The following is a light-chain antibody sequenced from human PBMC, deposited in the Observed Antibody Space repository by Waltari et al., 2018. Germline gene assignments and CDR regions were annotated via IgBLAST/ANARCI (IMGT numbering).Light chain of an antibody. CDR2: VNSDGSH. J-gene: IGLJ3*02. CDR3: QTWGTGIWV. Sequence: QLVLTQSPSASASLGPSVKITCTLSSRHSSNVVAWHQQQPEKGPRYLMKVNSDGSHSKGDWIPDRFSGSSSVAERYLTISSLQSDDEADYYCQTWGTGIWVFGGGTRLTVL. V-gene: IGLV4-69*01. CDR1: SRHSSNV.